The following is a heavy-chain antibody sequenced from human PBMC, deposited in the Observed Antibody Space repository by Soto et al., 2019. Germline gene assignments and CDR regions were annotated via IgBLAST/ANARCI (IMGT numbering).Heavy chain of an antibody. CDR3: ARLWGGAVADY. Sequence: QLQLQESGPGLVKPSETLSLTCTVSGGSISSSSYYWGWIRQPPGKGLEWIGSFYYSGSTYYNPSLTRRLTISVDTSKNQFSLKLSSLTASDTAVYYCARLWGGAVADYWGQGTLVTVSS. V-gene: IGHV4-39*01. CDR1: GGSISSSSYY. CDR2: FYYSGST. D-gene: IGHD6-19*01. J-gene: IGHJ4*02.